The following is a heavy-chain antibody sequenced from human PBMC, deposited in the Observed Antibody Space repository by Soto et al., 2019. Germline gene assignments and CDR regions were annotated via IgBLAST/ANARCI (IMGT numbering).Heavy chain of an antibody. J-gene: IGHJ6*02. CDR2: INAGNGNT. Sequence: GASVKVSCKASGYTFTSYAMHWVRQAPGQRLEWMGWINAGNGNTKYSQKFQGRVTITRDTSASTAYMELSSLRSEDTAVYYCARDQYIAAAGAYYYYGMDVWGQGTTVTVSS. V-gene: IGHV1-3*01. CDR3: ARDQYIAAAGAYYYYGMDV. D-gene: IGHD6-13*01. CDR1: GYTFTSYA.